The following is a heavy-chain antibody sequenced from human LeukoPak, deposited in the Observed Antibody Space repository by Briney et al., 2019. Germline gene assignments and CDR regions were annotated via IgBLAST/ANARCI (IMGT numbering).Heavy chain of an antibody. J-gene: IGHJ3*02. D-gene: IGHD5-12*01. CDR2: IYPGDSDT. Sequence: GESLKISCKGSGYSFTSYWSGWVRQMPGKGLDWMGIIYPGDSDTRYSPSFQGQVTISADKSISTAYLQWSSLKASDTAMYYCARIVATLDVGAFDIWGQGTMVTVSS. CDR3: ARIVATLDVGAFDI. CDR1: GYSFTSYW. V-gene: IGHV5-51*01.